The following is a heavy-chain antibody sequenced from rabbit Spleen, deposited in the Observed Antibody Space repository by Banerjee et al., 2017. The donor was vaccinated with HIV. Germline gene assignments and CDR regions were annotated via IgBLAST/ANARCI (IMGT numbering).Heavy chain of an antibody. CDR1: GFSFSSNW. J-gene: IGHJ2*01. CDR2: IDSGSSGFT. V-gene: IGHV1S45*01. D-gene: IGHD1-1*01. Sequence: LEESGGGLVKPGGTLTLTCTVSGFSFSSNWICWVRQAPGKGLEWIACIDSGSSGFTYFATWAKGRFTCSKTSSTTVTLLMTRLTAADTATYFCARNYVNAFDPWGPGTLVTVS. CDR3: ARNYVNAFDP.